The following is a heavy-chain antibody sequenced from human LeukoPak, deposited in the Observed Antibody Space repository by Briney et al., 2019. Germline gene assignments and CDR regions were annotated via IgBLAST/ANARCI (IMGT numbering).Heavy chain of an antibody. V-gene: IGHV3-23*01. J-gene: IGHJ4*02. CDR2: ISGSGGST. CDR3: AKAEYYDILTGYYDFDY. D-gene: IGHD3-9*01. Sequence: GGSLRLSCAASGFTFSSYAMSWVRQAPGKGLEWVSAISGSGGSTYYADSVKGRFTISRDNSENTLYLQMNSLRAEDTAVYYCAKAEYYDILTGYYDFDYWGQGTLVTVSS. CDR1: GFTFSSYA.